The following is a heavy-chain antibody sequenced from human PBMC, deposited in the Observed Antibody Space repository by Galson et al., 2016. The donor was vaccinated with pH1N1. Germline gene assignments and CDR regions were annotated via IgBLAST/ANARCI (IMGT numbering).Heavy chain of an antibody. V-gene: IGHV3-74*01. Sequence: SLRLSCAASGFTFSTYWMHWVRRAPGKGLVWVSRINSDGGGTSYADSVKGRFTISRDNAKNTLYLQMNTLRAEDTAVYYCSRGGGSSGPPNHAFDIWGQGTMVTVSS. D-gene: IGHD1-26*01. CDR2: INSDGGGT. CDR3: SRGGGSSGPPNHAFDI. CDR1: GFTFSTYW. J-gene: IGHJ3*02.